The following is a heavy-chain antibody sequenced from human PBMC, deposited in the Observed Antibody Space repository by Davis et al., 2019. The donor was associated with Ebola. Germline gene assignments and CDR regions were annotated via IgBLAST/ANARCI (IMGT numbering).Heavy chain of an antibody. J-gene: IGHJ4*02. CDR2: IYPGDSDT. CDR1: GYSFTSYW. V-gene: IGHV5-51*01. D-gene: IGHD2-8*02. Sequence: GESLKISCKGSGYSFTSYWIGWVRQMPGKGLEWMEIIYPGDSDTRYSPSFQGQVTISADKSISTAYLQWSSLKASDTAMYYCARPDRFCPGGECPFDYWGQGTLVTVSS. CDR3: ARPDRFCPGGECPFDY.